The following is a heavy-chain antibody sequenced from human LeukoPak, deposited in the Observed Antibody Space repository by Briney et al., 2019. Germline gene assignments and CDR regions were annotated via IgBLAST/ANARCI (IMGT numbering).Heavy chain of an antibody. V-gene: IGHV3-23*01. J-gene: IGHJ3*02. D-gene: IGHD3-10*01. Sequence: GGSLRLSCAASGFTFSSYTMNWVRQAPGKGLEWVSAITATSSSTHDADSVQGRFTISRDNSKNTLYLQMNSLRPEDTAVYYCAKEGDYYGSGSYRDGFDIRGQGTRATVSS. CDR1: GFTFSSYT. CDR3: AKEGDYYGSGSYRDGFDI. CDR2: ITATSSST.